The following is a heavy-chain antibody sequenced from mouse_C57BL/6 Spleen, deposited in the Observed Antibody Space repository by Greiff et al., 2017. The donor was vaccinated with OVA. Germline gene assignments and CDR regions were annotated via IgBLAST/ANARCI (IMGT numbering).Heavy chain of an antibody. CDR2: ISDGGSYT. CDR1: GFTFSSYA. J-gene: IGHJ2*01. CDR3: ASAKEGFDY. D-gene: IGHD3-1*01. Sequence: EVPVVESGGGLVKPGGSLKLSCAASGFTFSSYAMSWVRQTPEKRLEWVATISDGGSYTYYPDNVKGRFTISRDNAKNNLYLQMSHLKSEDTAMYYCASAKEGFDYWGQGTTLTVSS. V-gene: IGHV5-4*01.